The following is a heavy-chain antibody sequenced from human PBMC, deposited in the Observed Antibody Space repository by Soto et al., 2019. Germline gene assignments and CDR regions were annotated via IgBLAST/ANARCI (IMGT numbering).Heavy chain of an antibody. D-gene: IGHD3-3*01. Sequence: SETLSLTCTISGGAIGSHYWTWIRQPAGKGLEWIGRIYGSGSTKYNPSLQSRVTMSLDTSKNQFSLRLESVTAADTAVYYCARGQRFSDWFDPWGQGTLVTVSS. V-gene: IGHV4-4*07. J-gene: IGHJ5*02. CDR2: IYGSGST. CDR1: GGAIGSHY. CDR3: ARGQRFSDWFDP.